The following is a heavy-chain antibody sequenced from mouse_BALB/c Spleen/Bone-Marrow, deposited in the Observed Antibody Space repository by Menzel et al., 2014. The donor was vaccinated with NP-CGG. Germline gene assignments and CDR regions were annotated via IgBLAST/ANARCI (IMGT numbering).Heavy chain of an antibody. CDR2: ILPGSGST. CDR3: ARKEGFWGTFAY. J-gene: IGHJ3*01. CDR1: GYTFSSYW. V-gene: IGHV1-9*01. D-gene: IGHD4-1*01. Sequence: VQLQQSGAELMKPGASVKISCKATGYTFSSYWIEWVKQRPGHGLEWIGEILPGSGSTKYNEKFKGKATFTADTSSNTAYMQLSGLTSEDSAVYYCARKEGFWGTFAYWGQGTLVTVSA.